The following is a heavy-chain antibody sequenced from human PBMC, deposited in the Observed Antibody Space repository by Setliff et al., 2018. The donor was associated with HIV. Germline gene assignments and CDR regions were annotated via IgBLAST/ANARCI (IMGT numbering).Heavy chain of an antibody. CDR3: ARAVHSPSIYYYVFDY. V-gene: IGHV4-61*02. Sequence: SETLSLTCTVSGGSISSGSYYWSWIRRPAGKGLEWIGRIYTSGSTNYSPSLKSRVTISVDTSNNQFSLRLRSVTAADTAVYYCARAVHSPSIYYYVFDYWGQGTLVTVS. J-gene: IGHJ4*02. D-gene: IGHD3-22*01. CDR2: IYTSGST. CDR1: GGSISSGSYY.